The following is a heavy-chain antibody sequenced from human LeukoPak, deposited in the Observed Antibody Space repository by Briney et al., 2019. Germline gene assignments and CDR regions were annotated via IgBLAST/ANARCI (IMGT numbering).Heavy chain of an antibody. CDR2: IISKTKKYAT. CDR1: GFTFSGSD. J-gene: IGHJ3*02. D-gene: IGHD3-22*01. V-gene: IGHV3-73*01. Sequence: PGGSLRLSCAASGFTFSGSDIHWVRQASGKGLEWVGHIISKTKKYATADAASVKGRFTFSRDDSKNTEYIQMNSLKTEDTAVYYCTRHNYDRSGYGAFDIWGQGTMVTVSS. CDR3: TRHNYDRSGYGAFDI.